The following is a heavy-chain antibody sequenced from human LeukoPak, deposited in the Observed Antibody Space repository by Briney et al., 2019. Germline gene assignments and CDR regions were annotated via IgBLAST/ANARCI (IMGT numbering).Heavy chain of an antibody. J-gene: IGHJ6*03. V-gene: IGHV3-53*01. CDR3: ARTPGPTIAGAALFYCYYMDV. D-gene: IGHD4/OR15-4a*01. CDR2: SYSGGRT. CDR1: GFTVSSNY. Sequence: GWSLRLSCAASGFTVSSNYMSWVRQAPGKGLEGVSVSYSGGRTYYAASVKGRFTSSRDNSKNTLYLQLNSLRAEDTAVYYCARTPGPTIAGAALFYCYYMDVWGKGTTVTVSS.